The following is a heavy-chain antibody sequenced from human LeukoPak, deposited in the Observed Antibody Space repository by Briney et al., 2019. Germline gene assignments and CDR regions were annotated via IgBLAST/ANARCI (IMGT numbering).Heavy chain of an antibody. V-gene: IGHV3-23*01. D-gene: IGHD2-2*02. J-gene: IGHJ4*02. CDR1: GFTFSSYA. CDR2: ISGSGGST. Sequence: GGSLRLSCAASGFTFSSYAMSWVRQAPGKGLEWVSAISGSGGSTYYADSVKGRFTISRDNSKNTLYLQMNSLRAEDTAVYYCAKDLYWVGYCSSTSCYMDYWGQGTLVTVSS. CDR3: AKDLYWVGYCSSTSCYMDY.